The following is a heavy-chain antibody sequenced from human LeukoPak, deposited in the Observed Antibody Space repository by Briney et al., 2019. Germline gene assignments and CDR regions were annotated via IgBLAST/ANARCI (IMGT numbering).Heavy chain of an antibody. CDR2: VYWDDDK. Sequence: SGPTLVKPTQTLTLSCAFSGFSRSNSGVGVGWIRQPPGKALESLALVYWDDDKRYSPSVEGRPTISKDTSTNLVFLTVTNMDPVDTATFYCAHRSILPGHVFDFWGQGILVTVSS. J-gene: IGHJ5*01. D-gene: IGHD3-9*01. V-gene: IGHV2-5*02. CDR3: AHRSILPGHVFDF. CDR1: GFSRSNSGVG.